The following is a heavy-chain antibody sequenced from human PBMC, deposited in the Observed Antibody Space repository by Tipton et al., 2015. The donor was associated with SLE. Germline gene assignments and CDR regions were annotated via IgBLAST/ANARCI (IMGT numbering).Heavy chain of an antibody. CDR2: IYYSGST. V-gene: IGHV4-4*08. CDR3: ARDLGQSRAFDI. CDR1: GGSISSHY. Sequence: TLSLTCTVSGGSISSHYWSWIRQPPGKGLEWIGYIYYSGSTNYNPSLKSRVTISVDTSKNQFSLKLSSVTAADTAVYYCARDLGQSRAFDIWGQGTMVTVSS. J-gene: IGHJ3*02. D-gene: IGHD3-16*01.